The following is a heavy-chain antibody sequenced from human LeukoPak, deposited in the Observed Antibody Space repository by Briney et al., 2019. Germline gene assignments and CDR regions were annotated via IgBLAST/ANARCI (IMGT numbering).Heavy chain of an antibody. CDR2: ISGSSGII. Sequence: SGGSLRLSCAASGFTFNTYTMNWVRQAPGKGLEWVSYISGSSGIIDYADSVRGRFTISRDNTKSALYLQMDSLRADDAAVYFCARDSTWRLDYWGQGTLMTVSS. D-gene: IGHD5-12*01. CDR1: GFTFNTYT. J-gene: IGHJ4*02. V-gene: IGHV3-48*04. CDR3: ARDSTWRLDY.